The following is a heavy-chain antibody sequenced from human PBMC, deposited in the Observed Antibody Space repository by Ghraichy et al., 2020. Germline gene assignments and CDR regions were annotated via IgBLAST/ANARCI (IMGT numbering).Heavy chain of an antibody. CDR3: ARRDTGIAVAGRHALDI. CDR1: GGSFSRSSYY. V-gene: IGHV4-39*01. D-gene: IGHD6-19*01. Sequence: SETLSLTCAVSGGSFSRSSYYWDWIRQPPGKGLEWIGTIYYTGSTYYNPSLKSRVTISVDTSKNQLSLRVTSVTAADTAVYYCARRDTGIAVAGRHALDIWGQGTMVTVSS. CDR2: IYYTGST. J-gene: IGHJ3*02.